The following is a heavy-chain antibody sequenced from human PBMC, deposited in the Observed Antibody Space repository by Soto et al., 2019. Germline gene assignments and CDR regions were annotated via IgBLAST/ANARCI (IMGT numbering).Heavy chain of an antibody. CDR3: ARSTKITIFGVVDYFDY. V-gene: IGHV4-4*02. D-gene: IGHD3-3*01. Sequence: SLTCAVSGGSISSSNWWSWVRQPPGKGLEWIGEIYHSGSTNYNPSLKSRVTISVDKSKNQFSLKLSSVTAADTAVYYCARSTKITIFGVVDYFDYWGQGTLVTVSS. CDR2: IYHSGST. J-gene: IGHJ4*02. CDR1: GGSISSSNW.